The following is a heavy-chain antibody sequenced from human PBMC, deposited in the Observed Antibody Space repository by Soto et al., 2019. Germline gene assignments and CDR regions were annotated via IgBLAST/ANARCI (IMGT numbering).Heavy chain of an antibody. CDR2: INPNIGST. CDR1: GYTFTGHY. CDR3: ARGRTFYDILTGYPDHFDF. J-gene: IGHJ4*02. D-gene: IGHD3-9*01. Sequence: QVQLVQSGAEVRRPGASVKVSCKASGYTFTGHYLHWLRQAPGQGLEWMGWINPNIGSTNYARKVQGWVTMTRDSSISTAYMELSKLTSHDTAVYYCARGRTFYDILTGYPDHFDFWGQGTLVTVSS. V-gene: IGHV1-2*04.